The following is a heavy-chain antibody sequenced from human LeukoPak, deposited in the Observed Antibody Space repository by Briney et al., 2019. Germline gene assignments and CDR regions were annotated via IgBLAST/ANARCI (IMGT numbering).Heavy chain of an antibody. CDR2: IYSGGST. CDR1: GFTFSSYW. D-gene: IGHD2/OR15-2a*01. Sequence: GGSLRLSCATSGFTFSSYWMHWVRQAPGKGLEWVSIIYSGGSTYYADSVKGRFTISRDNSKNTLYLQMNSLRAEDSAVYYCARSNYLDYWGQGTLVTVSS. CDR3: ARSNYLDY. V-gene: IGHV3-53*01. J-gene: IGHJ4*02.